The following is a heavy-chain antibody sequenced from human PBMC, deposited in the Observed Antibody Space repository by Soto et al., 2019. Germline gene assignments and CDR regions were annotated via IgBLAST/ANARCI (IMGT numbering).Heavy chain of an antibody. V-gene: IGHV1-69*04. CDR3: ARDYGSGSYYHNWFDP. CDR2: IIPILGVA. Sequence: ASVKVSCKASGGTFSSYTISWVRQAPGQGLEWMGRIIPILGVANYAQKFQGRVTITADKSTSTAYMELSSLRSEDTAVYYCARDYGSGSYYHNWFDPWGQGTLVTVSS. CDR1: GGTFSSYT. J-gene: IGHJ5*02. D-gene: IGHD3-10*01.